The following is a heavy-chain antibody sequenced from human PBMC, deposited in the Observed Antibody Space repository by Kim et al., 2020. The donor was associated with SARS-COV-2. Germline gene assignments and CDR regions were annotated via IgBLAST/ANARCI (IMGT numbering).Heavy chain of an antibody. D-gene: IGHD1-1*01. CDR1: GFTFSNSH. Sequence: GGSLRLSCAASGFTFSNSHLNWIRQTPGKGLEWVSYIGSGGNTDYADSVKGRFTISRDNPKNSLFLQMNSLRPEDTAVYYCATDINWALNYWAQGTLVTVSS. V-gene: IGHV3-11*06. CDR3: ATDINWALNY. J-gene: IGHJ4*02. CDR2: IGSGGNT.